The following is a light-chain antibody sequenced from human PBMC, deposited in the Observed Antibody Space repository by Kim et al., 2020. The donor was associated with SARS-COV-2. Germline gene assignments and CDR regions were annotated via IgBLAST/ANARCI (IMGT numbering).Light chain of an antibody. CDR3: HQYNTWPPRT. CDR2: GAT. Sequence: EIVMTQSPATLSASPGERATLSCRASQSVRSNLAWYQQKPGQAPRLLIYGATSRATGIPARFSGSGFGTEFTLTINSLQSEDFAVYYCHQYNTWPPRTFGQGTKLEI. CDR1: QSVRSN. V-gene: IGKV3-15*01. J-gene: IGKJ2*01.